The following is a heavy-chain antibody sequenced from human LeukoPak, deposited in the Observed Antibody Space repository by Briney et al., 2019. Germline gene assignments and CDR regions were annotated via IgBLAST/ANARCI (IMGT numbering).Heavy chain of an antibody. J-gene: IGHJ6*02. Sequence: PSETLSLTCAVYGGSFSGDYWSWIRQPPGKGLEWIGEINHSGSTNYNPSLKSRVTISVDTSKNQFSLKLSSVTAADTAVYYCANRYSGSWGRYYGMDVWGQGTTVTVSS. CDR1: GGSFSGDY. CDR2: INHSGST. D-gene: IGHD1-26*01. CDR3: ANRYSGSWGRYYGMDV. V-gene: IGHV4-34*01.